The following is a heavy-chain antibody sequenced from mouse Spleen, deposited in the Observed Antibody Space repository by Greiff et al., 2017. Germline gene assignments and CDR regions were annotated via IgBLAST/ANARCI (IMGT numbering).Heavy chain of an antibody. V-gene: IGHV1-72*01. CDR1: GYTFTSYW. CDR2: IDPNSGGT. D-gene: IGHD2-1*01. J-gene: IGHJ3*01. CDR3: AIEVYYGTPFAY. Sequence: QVQLQQPGAELVKPGASVKLSCKASGYTFTSYWLLRVKQRPGRGLVWIGRIDPNSGGTKYNEKFKSTATLTVDKPSSTAYMQLSSQTSEDSAVYYCAIEVYYGTPFAYWGQGTLVTVSA.